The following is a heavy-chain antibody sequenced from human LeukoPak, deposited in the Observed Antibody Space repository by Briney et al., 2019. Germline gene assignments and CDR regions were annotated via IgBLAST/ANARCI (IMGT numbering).Heavy chain of an antibody. J-gene: IGHJ4*02. CDR2: IYYSGST. D-gene: IGHD5-12*01. Sequence: PSGTLSLTCAVSGGSISSSNWWSWVRQPPGKGLEWIGAIYYSGSTYYNPSLKSRVTISVDTSKNQFSLNLSSMTAADTAMYYCAKEGGYDSGGLDYWGQGTLVTVSS. CDR3: AKEGGYDSGGLDY. CDR1: GGSISSSNW. V-gene: IGHV4-4*02.